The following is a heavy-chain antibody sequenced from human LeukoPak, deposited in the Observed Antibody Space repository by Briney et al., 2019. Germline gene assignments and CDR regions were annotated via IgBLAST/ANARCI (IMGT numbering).Heavy chain of an antibody. CDR2: ISYDGSNK. D-gene: IGHD3-9*01. Sequence: GGSLRLSCAASGFTFSSYAMHWVRQAPGKGLEWVAVISYDGSNKYYADSVKGRFTISRDNSKNTLYLQMNSLRAEDTAVYYGARFPDFDWLFFDYWGQGTLVTVSS. CDR1: GFTFSSYA. CDR3: ARFPDFDWLFFDY. V-gene: IGHV3-30*04. J-gene: IGHJ4*02.